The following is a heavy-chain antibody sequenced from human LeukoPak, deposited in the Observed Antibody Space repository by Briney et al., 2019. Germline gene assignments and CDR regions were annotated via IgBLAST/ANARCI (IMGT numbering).Heavy chain of an antibody. Sequence: PGGSLRLSCAASGFTFSSYAMSWVRQAPGKGREGVSAISGSGGSTYYANSWKGGFTISRDNSKNTLYLQMNSLRAEDTAVYYCAKAHQVLLWFGEIADYVDYWGQGTLVTVSS. CDR2: ISGSGGST. V-gene: IGHV3-23*01. J-gene: IGHJ4*02. CDR1: GFTFSSYA. D-gene: IGHD3-10*01. CDR3: AKAHQVLLWFGEIADYVDY.